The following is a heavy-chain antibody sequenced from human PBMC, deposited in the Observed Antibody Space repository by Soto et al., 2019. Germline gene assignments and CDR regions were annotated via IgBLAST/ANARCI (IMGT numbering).Heavy chain of an antibody. V-gene: IGHV3-64D*08. D-gene: IGHD3-16*01. J-gene: IGHJ3*02. CDR2: ISSNGGST. CDR3: VKDLHVDRTGWLRWDDAFDI. Sequence: GGSLRLSCSASGFTFSSYAMHWVRQAPGKGLEYVSAISSNGGSTYNADSVKGRFTISRDNSKNTLYLQMSSLRAEDTAVYYCVKDLHVDRTGWLRWDDAFDIWGQGTMVTVSS. CDR1: GFTFSSYA.